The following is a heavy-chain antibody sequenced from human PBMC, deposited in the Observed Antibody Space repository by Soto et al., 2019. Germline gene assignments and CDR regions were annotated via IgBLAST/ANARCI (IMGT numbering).Heavy chain of an antibody. CDR3: ARDKWELRVSYYLDY. CDR2: ISSSSSTI. V-gene: IGHV3-48*02. CDR1: GFTFSSYS. J-gene: IGHJ4*02. Sequence: GGSLRLSCAASGFTFSSYSMNWVRQAPGKGLEWVSYISSSSSTIYYADSVKGRFTISRDNAKNSLYLQMNSLRDEDTAVYYCARDKWELRVSYYLDYWGQGTLVTVSS. D-gene: IGHD1-26*01.